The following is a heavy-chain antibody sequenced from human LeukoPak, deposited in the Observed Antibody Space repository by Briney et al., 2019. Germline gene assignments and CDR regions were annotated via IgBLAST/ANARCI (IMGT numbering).Heavy chain of an antibody. CDR1: GFTFSGAW. CDR3: TTVTHFYL. D-gene: IGHD2/OR15-2a*01. CDR2: IQGGGTT. J-gene: IGHJ4*02. Sequence: SGGSLRLSCAGSGFTFSGAWLSWVRQAPGKGLEWIGRIQGGGTTDYAAPVKGRFTISRDDSKATLYLQMNSLKTEDTAIYYCTTVTHFYLGGQGILVTVSS. V-gene: IGHV3-15*01.